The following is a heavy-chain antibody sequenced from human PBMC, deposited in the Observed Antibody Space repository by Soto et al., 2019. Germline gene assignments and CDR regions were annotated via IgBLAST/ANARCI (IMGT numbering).Heavy chain of an antibody. CDR2: IYYSGST. Sequence: QVQLQESGPGLVKPSQTLSLTCTVSGGSISSGGYYWSWIRQHPGKGLEWIGYIYYSGSTYYNPSLKSRVTIAVDTSKNQSSLKLSSVTAADTTVYYCARSRDYYYDSSGYPTVDLWGRGTLVTVSS. J-gene: IGHJ2*01. V-gene: IGHV4-31*03. CDR1: GGSISSGGYY. D-gene: IGHD3-22*01. CDR3: ARSRDYYYDSSGYPTVDL.